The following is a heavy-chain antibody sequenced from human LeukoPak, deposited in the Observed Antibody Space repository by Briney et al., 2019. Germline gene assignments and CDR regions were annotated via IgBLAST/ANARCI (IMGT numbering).Heavy chain of an antibody. CDR1: GYTFTTYY. Sequence: ASVKVSCKASGYTFTTYYIHWVRQAPGQGLEWMGLINPSGGSTNYAQKFQGRVTMTRDTSTSTVYMELSSLRSEDTAVYYCARASGTMVRGIIDYWGQGTLVTVSS. CDR2: INPSGGST. CDR3: ARASGTMVRGIIDY. J-gene: IGHJ4*02. V-gene: IGHV1-46*01. D-gene: IGHD3-10*01.